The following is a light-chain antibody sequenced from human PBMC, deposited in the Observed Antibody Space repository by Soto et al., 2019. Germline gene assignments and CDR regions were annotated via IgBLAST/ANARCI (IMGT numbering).Light chain of an antibody. CDR1: QSVLYSSNNENY. Sequence: DIVMTQSPDSLAVSLGERATINCKSSQSVLYSSNNENYLAWYQQKPGQPPNLLIYWASTRESGVPDRFSGSGSGTDFTFTISSLQAEDVAVYYCQQYYSTPPTFGQGTKVEIK. CDR2: WAS. J-gene: IGKJ1*01. V-gene: IGKV4-1*01. CDR3: QQYYSTPPT.